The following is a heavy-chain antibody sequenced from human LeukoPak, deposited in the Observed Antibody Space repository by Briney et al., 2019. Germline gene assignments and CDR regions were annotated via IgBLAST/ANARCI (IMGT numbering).Heavy chain of an antibody. CDR3: ATGSRPIVVVPAKYNPLGY. J-gene: IGHJ4*02. D-gene: IGHD2-2*01. CDR2: FDPEDGET. V-gene: IGHV1-24*01. Sequence: GASVTVSCKVSGYTLTELSMHWVRQAPGKGLERMGGFDPEDGETIYAQKFQGRVTMTEDTSTDTAYMEMSSLRSEDTAVYYCATGSRPIVVVPAKYNPLGYWGQGTLVTVSS. CDR1: GYTLTELS.